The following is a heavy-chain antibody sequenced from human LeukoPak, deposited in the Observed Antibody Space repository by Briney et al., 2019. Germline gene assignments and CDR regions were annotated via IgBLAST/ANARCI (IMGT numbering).Heavy chain of an antibody. J-gene: IGHJ4*02. V-gene: IGHV4-59*01. CDR1: GGSISSYY. CDR3: ARARPYGDYVGWYFDY. CDR2: IYYSGST. Sequence: SETLSLTCTVSGGSISSYYWSWIRQPPGKGLEWIGYIYYSGSTNYNPSLKSRVTISVDTSKNQFSLKLSSVTAADTAVYYCARARPYGDYVGWYFDYWGQGTLVTVSS. D-gene: IGHD4-17*01.